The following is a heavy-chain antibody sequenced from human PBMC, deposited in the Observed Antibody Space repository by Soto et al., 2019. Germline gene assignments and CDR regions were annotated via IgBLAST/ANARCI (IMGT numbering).Heavy chain of an antibody. CDR1: GFTFSSYA. V-gene: IGHV3-23*01. Sequence: VGSLRLSCAASGFTFSSYAMSWVRQAPGKGLEWVSSISGRGGNTYYADSVKGRFTISRDNSKNTLYLQMNSLRVEDTAVYYCAKEGTVTTADFDYWGQGTLVTVSS. CDR2: ISGRGGNT. CDR3: AKEGTVTTADFDY. J-gene: IGHJ4*02. D-gene: IGHD4-4*01.